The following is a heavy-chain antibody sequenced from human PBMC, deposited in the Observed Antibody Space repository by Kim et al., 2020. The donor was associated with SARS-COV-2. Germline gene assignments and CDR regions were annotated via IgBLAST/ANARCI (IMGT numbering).Heavy chain of an antibody. CDR2: ISSSGSTI. D-gene: IGHD3-10*01. Sequence: GGSLRLSCAASGFTFSSHSMNWVRQAPGKGLEWVSYISSSGSTIYNPDSVKGRFTISRDNAKNSLYLQMYSLRDEDTAVYYCARVGGYYGSGSRGYWGQGTLVTVSS. CDR3: ARVGGYYGSGSRGY. V-gene: IGHV3-48*02. CDR1: GFTFSSHS. J-gene: IGHJ4*02.